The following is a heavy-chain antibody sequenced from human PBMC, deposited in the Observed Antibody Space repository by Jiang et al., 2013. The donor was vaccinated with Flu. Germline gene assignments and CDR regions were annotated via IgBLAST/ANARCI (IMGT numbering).Heavy chain of an antibody. CDR2: IRSKAYGGTT. CDR1: GFTFGDYA. J-gene: IGHJ6*04. Sequence: VQLLESGGGLVQPGRSLRLSCTASGFTFGDYAMTWVRQAPEKGLEWVGFIRSKAYGGTTEYAASVKGRISISRDDSKSIAYLQMNSLKTEDTAIYYCSRGGLRFYYHGMDVWGKGTPVTVSS. CDR3: SRGGLRFYYHGMDV. V-gene: IGHV3-49*04.